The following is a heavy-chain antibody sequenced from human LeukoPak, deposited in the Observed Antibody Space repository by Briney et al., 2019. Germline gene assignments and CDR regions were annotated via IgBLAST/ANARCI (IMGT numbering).Heavy chain of an antibody. CDR2: ISSYNGNK. CDR3: ARDPSKVVASDAFDI. CDR1: GYTFTSYG. Sequence: WASVKVSCTASGYTFTSYGISWVRQAPGQGLEWMGWISSYNGNKNYAQKVQGRVTMPTDTSTSTVYMELRSLRSDDTAVYYCARDPSKVVASDAFDIWGQGTMVTVSS. V-gene: IGHV1-18*01. J-gene: IGHJ3*02. D-gene: IGHD3-22*01.